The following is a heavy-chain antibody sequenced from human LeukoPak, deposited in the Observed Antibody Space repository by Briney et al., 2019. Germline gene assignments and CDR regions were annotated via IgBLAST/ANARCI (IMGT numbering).Heavy chain of an antibody. D-gene: IGHD2-2*02. CDR1: GYTLTELS. Sequence: ASVKVSCKVSGYTLTELSMHWVRQAPGKGLEWMGGFDPEDGETIYAQKFQGRVTMTEDTSTDTAYMELSSLRSEDTAVYYCARGPTDIVVVPAAIGGPSYYYMDVWGKGTTVTVSS. CDR3: ARGPTDIVVVPAAIGGPSYYYMDV. CDR2: FDPEDGET. V-gene: IGHV1-24*01. J-gene: IGHJ6*03.